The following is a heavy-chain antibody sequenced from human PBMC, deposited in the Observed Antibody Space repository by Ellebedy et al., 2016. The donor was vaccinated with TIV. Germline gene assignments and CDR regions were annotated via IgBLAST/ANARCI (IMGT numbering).Heavy chain of an antibody. CDR3: ARAAVRINMVRGVMPDLDY. J-gene: IGHJ4*02. CDR2: ISAYNGNT. V-gene: IGHV1-18*01. CDR1: GYTFSSYG. Sequence: AASVKVSCKASGYTFSSYGISWVRQAPGQGLEWMGWISAYNGNTNYVQKLQGRVTMTTDTSTSTAYMELRSLRSDDTAVYYCARAAVRINMVRGVMPDLDYWGQGTLVSVSS. D-gene: IGHD3-10*01.